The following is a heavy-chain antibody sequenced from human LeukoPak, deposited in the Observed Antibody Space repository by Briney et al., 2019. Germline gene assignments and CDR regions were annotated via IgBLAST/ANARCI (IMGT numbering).Heavy chain of an antibody. V-gene: IGHV4-4*07. CDR2: IYTSGST. D-gene: IGHD6-13*01. Sequence: SETLSLTCTVSGGSISSYYWSWLRQPAGKGPEWIGRIYTSGSTNYNPSLKSRVTMSVDTSKNQFSLKLSSVTAADTAVYYCAREGIAAAEYFDYWGQGTLVTVSS. CDR1: GGSISSYY. J-gene: IGHJ4*02. CDR3: AREGIAAAEYFDY.